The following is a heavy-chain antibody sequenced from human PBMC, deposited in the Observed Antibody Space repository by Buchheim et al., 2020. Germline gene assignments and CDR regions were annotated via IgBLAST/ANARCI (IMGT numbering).Heavy chain of an antibody. CDR1: GFTFSSYA. CDR3: ARETTTYYDFWSGYSSYFDY. CDR2: ISYVGSNK. Sequence: QVQLVESGGGVVQPGRSLRLSCAASGFTFSSYAMHWVRQAPGKGLEWVADISYVGSNKYYADSVKGRFTISRDTSKNTLYLQMNSLRAEDTAVYYCARETTTYYDFWSGYSSYFDYWGQGTL. V-gene: IGHV3-30*04. D-gene: IGHD3-3*01. J-gene: IGHJ4*02.